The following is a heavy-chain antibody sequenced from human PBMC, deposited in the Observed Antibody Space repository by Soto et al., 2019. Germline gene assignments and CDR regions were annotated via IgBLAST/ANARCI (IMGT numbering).Heavy chain of an antibody. CDR2: IFSNDEK. CDR3: ARRGRGYYGSGSGSFDY. D-gene: IGHD3-10*01. CDR1: GFSLSNARMG. J-gene: IGHJ4*02. Sequence: QVTLKESGPVLVKPTETLTLTCTVSGFSLSNARMGVSWIRQPPGKALEWLAHIFSNDEKSYSTSLKSSLTISKDTSKSQVVLTMTNMDPVDTATYYCARRGRGYYGSGSGSFDYWGQGTLVTVSS. V-gene: IGHV2-26*01.